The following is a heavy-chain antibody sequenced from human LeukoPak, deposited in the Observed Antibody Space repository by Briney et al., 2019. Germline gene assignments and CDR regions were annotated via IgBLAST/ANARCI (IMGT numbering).Heavy chain of an antibody. D-gene: IGHD3-3*01. CDR1: GGTFSSYA. Sequence: ASVKVSCKASGGTFSSYAISWVRQAPGQGLEWMGVIIPIFGTANYAQKFQGRVTITADESTSTAYMELSRLRSDDTAVYYCARTYYDFWSGLSRVGWFDPWGQGTLVTVSS. CDR3: ARTYYDFWSGLSRVGWFDP. V-gene: IGHV1-69*13. J-gene: IGHJ5*02. CDR2: IIPIFGTA.